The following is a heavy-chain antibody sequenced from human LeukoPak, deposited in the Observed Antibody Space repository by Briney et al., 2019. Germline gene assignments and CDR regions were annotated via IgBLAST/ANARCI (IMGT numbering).Heavy chain of an antibody. Sequence: GGSLRLSCAASGFTFSSYAMHWVRQAPGKGLEWVAVISYDGSNKYYADSVKGRFTISRDNSKNTLYLQMNSLRAEGTAVYYCARDRAAGAYPWYFDYWGQGTLVTVSS. CDR3: ARDRAAGAYPWYFDY. CDR2: ISYDGSNK. V-gene: IGHV3-30*04. D-gene: IGHD3-16*01. CDR1: GFTFSSYA. J-gene: IGHJ4*02.